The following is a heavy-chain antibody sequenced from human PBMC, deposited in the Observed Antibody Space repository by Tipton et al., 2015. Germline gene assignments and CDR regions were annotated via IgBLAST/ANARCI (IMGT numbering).Heavy chain of an antibody. Sequence: TLSLTCTVSGGSVSSGSYYWSWIRQPPGKELEWIGYIYYSGSNNYYPSLKSRVTISVDTSKNQFSLKLSSVTAADTAVYYCARETTYCYDSSGGPVNFCDYWGQGTLVTVSS. CDR3: ARETTYCYDSSGGPVNFCDY. CDR2: IYYSGSN. D-gene: IGHD3-22*01. CDR1: GGSVSSGSYY. V-gene: IGHV4-61*01. J-gene: IGHJ4*02.